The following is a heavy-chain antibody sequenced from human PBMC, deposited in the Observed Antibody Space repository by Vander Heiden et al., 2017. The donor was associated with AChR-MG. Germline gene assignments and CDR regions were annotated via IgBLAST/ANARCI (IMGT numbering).Heavy chain of an antibody. CDR1: GASISGLY. J-gene: IGHJ4*02. D-gene: IGHD1-1*01. CDR2: IHNSETT. CDR3: ARRGGTKPDSDY. V-gene: IGHV4-59*11. Sequence: QVQVQESGPGLVKPSETLALTCTVPGASISGLYWTWIRQPPGKRLEWIGYIHNSETTNYKPSLKSRVTISADTSKSQVSLKLTSVTAADTAVYYCARRGGTKPDSDYWGQGILVTVSS.